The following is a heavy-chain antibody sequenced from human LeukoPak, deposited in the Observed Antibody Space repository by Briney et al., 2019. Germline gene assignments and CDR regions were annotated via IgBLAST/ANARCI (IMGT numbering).Heavy chain of an antibody. Sequence: SETLSPTCTISGGSISGSYWSWIRQPPGKGLEWIAYMYNSGSTNYNPSLKSRVTISIDTSKNQFSLKLSSLTAADTAIYYCARGIESYGDYGYWGQEILVTVSS. CDR1: GGSISGSY. V-gene: IGHV4-59*01. J-gene: IGHJ4*02. CDR2: MYNSGST. D-gene: IGHD4-17*01. CDR3: ARGIESYGDYGY.